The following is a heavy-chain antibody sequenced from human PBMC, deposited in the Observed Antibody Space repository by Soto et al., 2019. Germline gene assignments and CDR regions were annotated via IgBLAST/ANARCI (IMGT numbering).Heavy chain of an antibody. CDR3: ARYGTVTTHFDAFDI. J-gene: IGHJ3*02. CDR2: IYHSGST. D-gene: IGHD4-17*01. Sequence: SETLSLTCAVSGYSISSGYYWGWIRQPPGKGLEWIGSIYHSGSTYYNPSLESRVTISVDTSKNQFSLKLSSVTAADTAVYYCARYGTVTTHFDAFDIWGQGTMVTVSS. V-gene: IGHV4-38-2*01. CDR1: GYSISSGYY.